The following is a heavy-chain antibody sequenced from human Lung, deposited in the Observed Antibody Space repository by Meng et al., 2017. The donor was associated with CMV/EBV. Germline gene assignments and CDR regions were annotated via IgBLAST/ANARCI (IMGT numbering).Heavy chain of an antibody. Sequence: ASVKVSCKASGYTFTGYYMHWVRQAPGQGLEWMRWINPNSGDTNYAQKFQGRVTMTRDTSINTAYMELSRLRSDDTAMYYCVRGGIVMVPPVNNIRDWGQGTLVTVSS. V-gene: IGHV1-2*02. CDR1: GYTFTGYY. CDR2: INPNSGDT. J-gene: IGHJ4*02. D-gene: IGHD2-15*01. CDR3: VRGGIVMVPPVNNIRD.